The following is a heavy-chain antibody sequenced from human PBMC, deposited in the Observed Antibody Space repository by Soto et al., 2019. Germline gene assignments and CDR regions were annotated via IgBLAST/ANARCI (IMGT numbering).Heavy chain of an antibody. CDR3: ARGCDYGSGSYLDFDY. V-gene: IGHV4-34*01. J-gene: IGHJ4*02. Sequence: PSETLSLTCGVYGGSFNGFYWNWIRQPPGKGLEWIGEVNHSGGTKYTPSLKSRVTISVDTSKKQFSLELTSVTAADTAVYYCARGCDYGSGSYLDFDYWGQGTLVTVSS. CDR1: GGSFNGFY. CDR2: VNHSGGT. D-gene: IGHD3-10*01.